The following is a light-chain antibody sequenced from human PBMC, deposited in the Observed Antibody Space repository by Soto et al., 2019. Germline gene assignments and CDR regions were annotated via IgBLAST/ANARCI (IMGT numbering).Light chain of an antibody. CDR3: QQYANLPLT. V-gene: IGKV1-33*01. CDR2: DAS. CDR1: DDISNY. Sequence: DIQMTQSPSSLSASVGDRVTITCQASDDISNYLNWYQQXXXKAPKVLIYDASHLESGVPSRFXXXXSGXXXTFTISSLQAEDIATYYCQQYANLPLTFGPGTKVDIK. J-gene: IGKJ3*01.